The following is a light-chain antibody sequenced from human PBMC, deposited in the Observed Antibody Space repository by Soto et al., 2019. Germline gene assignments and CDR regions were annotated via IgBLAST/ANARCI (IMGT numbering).Light chain of an antibody. CDR1: STDFVGYNR. CDR3: QSYDSSLSGYV. CDR2: EVS. V-gene: IGLV2-18*02. Sequence: QSALTQPPSVSGSPGQSVTISCTGTSTDFVGYNRVSWYQQPPGTAPKLMIYEVSKRPSGVPDRFSGSKSGNTASLTISGLQAADEADYYCQSYDSSLSGYVFGTGTKLTVL. J-gene: IGLJ1*01.